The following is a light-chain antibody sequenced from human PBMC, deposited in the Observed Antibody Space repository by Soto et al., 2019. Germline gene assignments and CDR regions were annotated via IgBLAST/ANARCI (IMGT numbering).Light chain of an antibody. Sequence: DIQMTQSPSTLSASVGARVTITCRASQSISSWLAWYQQKPGKAPKLLIYDASSLESGVPSRFSGSGSGTEFTLTISSLQPEDFATYFCQQLNTYSSFGGGTKVDIK. V-gene: IGKV1-5*01. CDR2: DAS. J-gene: IGKJ4*01. CDR3: QQLNTYSS. CDR1: QSISSW.